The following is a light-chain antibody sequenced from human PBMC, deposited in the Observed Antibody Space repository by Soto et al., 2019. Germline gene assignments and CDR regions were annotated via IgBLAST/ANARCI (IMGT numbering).Light chain of an antibody. CDR1: QSISSY. Sequence: PSSLSSSVGARVTITCRASQSISSYLNWYQQKPGKAPKLLIYAASSLQSGVPSRFSGSGSGTDFTLTISSLQPEDVATYYCQKYNSAPLTFGGGTKVDIK. J-gene: IGKJ4*01. CDR2: AAS. CDR3: QKYNSAPLT. V-gene: IGKV1-39*01.